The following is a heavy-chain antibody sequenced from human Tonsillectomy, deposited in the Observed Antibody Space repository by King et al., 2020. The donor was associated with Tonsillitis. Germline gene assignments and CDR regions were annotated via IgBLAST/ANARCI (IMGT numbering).Heavy chain of an antibody. CDR2: IIPLFNTS. CDR3: ARGSVEMTAISAYFDY. J-gene: IGHJ4*02. D-gene: IGHD5-24*01. Sequence: QLVQSGADVKKPGSSVKVSCKASGGTFSNYAVSWVRHAPGQRLEWMGGIIPLFNTSNYAQKFQGRGTITADKSTSTAYMELSSLRSEDTAVYYCARGSVEMTAISAYFDYWGQGTLVTVSS. V-gene: IGHV1-69*06. CDR1: GGTFSNYA.